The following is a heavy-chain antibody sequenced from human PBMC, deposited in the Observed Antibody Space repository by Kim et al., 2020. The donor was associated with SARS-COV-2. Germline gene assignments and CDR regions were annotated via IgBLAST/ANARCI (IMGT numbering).Heavy chain of an antibody. CDR2: NK. D-gene: IGHD1-26*01. Sequence: NKNYAPKLQGRVTMTTDPSTSTAYMELRSLRSDDTAVYYCARDLYSGSYSWGQGTLVTVSS. V-gene: IGHV1-18*01. CDR3: ARDLYSGSYS. J-gene: IGHJ4*02.